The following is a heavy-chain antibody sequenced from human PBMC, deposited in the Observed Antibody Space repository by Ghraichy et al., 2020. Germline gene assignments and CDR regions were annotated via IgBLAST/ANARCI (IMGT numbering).Heavy chain of an antibody. CDR2: TYYRSKWYN. D-gene: IGHD3-3*01. Sequence: SQTLSLTCAISGDSVSSNSAAWNWIRQSPSRGLEWLGRTYYRSKWYNDYAVSVKSRITINPDTSKNQFSLQLSSVTPEDTAVYYCARAPEFWSGYYDAFDIWGQGTMVTVSS. J-gene: IGHJ3*02. CDR1: GDSVSSNSAA. CDR3: ARAPEFWSGYYDAFDI. V-gene: IGHV6-1*01.